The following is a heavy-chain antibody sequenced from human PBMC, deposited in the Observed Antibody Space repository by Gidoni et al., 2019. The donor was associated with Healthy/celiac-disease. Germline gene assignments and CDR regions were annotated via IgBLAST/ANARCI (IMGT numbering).Heavy chain of an antibody. CDR3: ARWGAAAGKGFDP. Sequence: QVQLVQSGAEVKKPGASVKVSCKASGYTFTSYYMHWVRQPPGQGLEWMGIINPSGGSTSYAQKFQGRVTMTRDTSTSTVYMELSSLRSEDTAVYYCARWGAAAGKGFDPWGQGTLVTVSS. CDR1: GYTFTSYY. J-gene: IGHJ5*02. CDR2: INPSGGST. V-gene: IGHV1-46*01. D-gene: IGHD6-13*01.